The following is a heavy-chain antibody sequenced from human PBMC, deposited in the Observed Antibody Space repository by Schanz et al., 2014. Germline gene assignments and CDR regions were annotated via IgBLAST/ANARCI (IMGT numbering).Heavy chain of an antibody. D-gene: IGHD1-26*01. CDR1: GFTFSSYG. CDR2: IWYDGNNK. V-gene: IGHV3-33*06. Sequence: QVQLVESGGGVVQPGRSLRLSCAASGFTFSSYGMHWVRQAPGKGLEWVAVIWYDGNNKFYADSVKGRFIISRDNSKNTLDLQMNSLRDEDTALYYCAKEWSPSFWGQGTLVTVSS. J-gene: IGHJ4*02. CDR3: AKEWSPSF.